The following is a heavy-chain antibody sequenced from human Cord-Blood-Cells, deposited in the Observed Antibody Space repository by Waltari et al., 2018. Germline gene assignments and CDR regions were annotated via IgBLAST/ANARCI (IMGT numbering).Heavy chain of an antibody. CDR3: ARWGTSSVSYYHFDY. V-gene: IGHV1-69*06. J-gene: IGHJ4*02. D-gene: IGHD3-10*01. Sequence: QVQLVQPGAKGKKPGSSVEVYCKASGGTFSLYAISGVRPARGQGIEWMGGIVPIFGTENYAQKVQSIVTSTANKSTSTAYMELSSLRSEETAVYSCARWGTSSVSYYHFDYWGQGTLVTVSS. CDR2: IVPIFGTE. CDR1: GGTFSLYA.